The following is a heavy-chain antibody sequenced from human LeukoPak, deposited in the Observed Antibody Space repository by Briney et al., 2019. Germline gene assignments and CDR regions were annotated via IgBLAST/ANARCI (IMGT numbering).Heavy chain of an antibody. CDR3: ARGSHYYGSGSYYVDY. CDR1: GGSFSGYY. D-gene: IGHD3-10*01. V-gene: IGHV4-34*01. J-gene: IGHJ4*02. CDR2: INHSGST. Sequence: PSETLSLTCAVYGGSFSGYYWSWIRQAPGKGLEWIGEINHSGSTNYNPSLKSRVTISVDTSKNQFSLKLSSVTAADTAVYYCARGSHYYGSGSYYVDYWGQGTLVTVSS.